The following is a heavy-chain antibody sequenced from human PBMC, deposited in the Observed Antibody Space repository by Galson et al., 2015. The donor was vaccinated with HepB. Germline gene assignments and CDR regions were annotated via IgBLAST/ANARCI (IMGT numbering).Heavy chain of an antibody. Sequence: SLRLSCAGSGFTFRSFAMSWVRQAPEKGLEWVSTISGSGGSKYYADSVKGRFTISRDNSKNTLYLQMDSLRAEDTAVYYCAKAIVGATLQAFDIWGQGTMVTVSS. CDR1: GFTFRSFA. V-gene: IGHV3-23*01. CDR3: AKAIVGATLQAFDI. D-gene: IGHD1-26*01. J-gene: IGHJ3*02. CDR2: ISGSGGSK.